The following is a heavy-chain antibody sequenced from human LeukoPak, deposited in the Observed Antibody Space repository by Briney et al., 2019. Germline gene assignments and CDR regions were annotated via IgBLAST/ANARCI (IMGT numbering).Heavy chain of an antibody. CDR2: IIPIFGTA. J-gene: IGHJ6*03. Sequence: SVKVSCKASGGTFSSYAISWVRQAPGQGLEWMGGIIPIFGTANYAQKFQGRVTITTNESTSTAYMELSSLRSEDTAVYYCARVAIADTAMVTGYYYMDVWGKGTTVTVSS. D-gene: IGHD5-18*01. CDR3: ARVAIADTAMVTGYYYMDV. CDR1: GGTFSSYA. V-gene: IGHV1-69*05.